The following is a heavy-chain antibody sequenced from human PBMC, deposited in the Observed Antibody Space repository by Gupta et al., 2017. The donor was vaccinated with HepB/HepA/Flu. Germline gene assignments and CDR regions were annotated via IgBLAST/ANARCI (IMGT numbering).Heavy chain of an antibody. CDR1: GFTFSSYA. V-gene: IGHV3-23*01. CDR3: AKDLIPGTGGGVFDY. J-gene: IGHJ4*02. CDR2: ISGSGGST. Sequence: EVQLLESGGGLLQPGGSLRLSCADSGFTFSSYAMSWVRQAPGKGLEWVSAISGSGGSTYYADSVKGRFTISRDNSKNTLYLQMNSLRAEDTAVYYCAKDLIPGTGGGVFDYWGQGTLVTVSS. D-gene: IGHD1-7*01.